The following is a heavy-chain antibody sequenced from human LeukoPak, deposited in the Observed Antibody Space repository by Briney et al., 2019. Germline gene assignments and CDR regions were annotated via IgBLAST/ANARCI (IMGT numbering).Heavy chain of an antibody. CDR2: INPNSGGT. D-gene: IGHD5-18*01. V-gene: IGHV1-2*02. J-gene: IGHJ1*01. Sequence: ASVKVSCKASGYTFTGYYIHWVRQAPGQGLEWMGWINPNSGGTNYAQKFQGRVTMTRDTSISTAYMELSRLSADDTAVYYCARGSFSADAPLVLDYFHHWGQGTLVTDSS. CDR3: ARGSFSADAPLVLDYFHH. CDR1: GYTFTGYY.